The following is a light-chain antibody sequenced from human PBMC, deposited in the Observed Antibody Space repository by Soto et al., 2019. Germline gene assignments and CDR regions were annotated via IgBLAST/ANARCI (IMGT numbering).Light chain of an antibody. CDR3: GADHGSGSNFVYV. CDR2: VGTGGIVG. V-gene: IGLV9-49*01. CDR1: SGYSYYK. J-gene: IGLJ1*01. Sequence: QLVLTQPPSASASLGASVTLTCTLSSGYSYYKVDWYQQRPGKDPRFVMRVGTGGIVGSKGDGIPDRFSVLGSGLNRYLTIKNIQEEDESDYHCGADHGSGSNFVYVFGTGTKVTVL.